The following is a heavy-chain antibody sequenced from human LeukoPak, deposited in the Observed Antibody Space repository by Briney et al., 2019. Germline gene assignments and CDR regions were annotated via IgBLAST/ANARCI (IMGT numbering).Heavy chain of an antibody. Sequence: SETLSLTCTVSGXSISSYYWSWIRQPPGKGLEWIGYIYYSGSTNSNPSLKSRVTISVDTSKNQFSLKVRSVTAADTAVYYCASTSNYAFNIWGQGTMVTVSS. D-gene: IGHD5-24*01. J-gene: IGHJ3*02. V-gene: IGHV4-59*08. CDR2: IYYSGST. CDR1: GXSISSYY. CDR3: ASTSNYAFNI.